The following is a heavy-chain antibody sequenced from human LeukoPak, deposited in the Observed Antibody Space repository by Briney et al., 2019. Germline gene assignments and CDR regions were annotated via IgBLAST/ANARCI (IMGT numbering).Heavy chain of an antibody. CDR1: GFTVSSNY. CDR3: ARDILGYCSGGSCSPGVDY. V-gene: IGHV3-53*01. Sequence: GGSLRLSCAASGFTVSSNYMSWVRQAPRKGLEGASVIYSGGSTYYADSVKGRFTISRDNSKNTLYLQMNSLRAEDTAVYYCARDILGYCSGGSCSPGVDYWGQGTLVTVSS. CDR2: IYSGGST. J-gene: IGHJ4*02. D-gene: IGHD2-15*01.